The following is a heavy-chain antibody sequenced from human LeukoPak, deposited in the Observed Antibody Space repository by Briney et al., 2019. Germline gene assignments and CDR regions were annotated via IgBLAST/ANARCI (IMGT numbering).Heavy chain of an antibody. D-gene: IGHD3-22*01. J-gene: IGHJ3*02. CDR1: GGSISSSSYY. Sequence: SETLSLTCTVSGGSISSSSYYWGWIRQPPGKGLEWIGSIYYSGSTYYNPSLKSRVTISVDTSKNQFSLKLSSVTAADTAVYYCARDPFYYDSSGYHRDAFDIWGQGTMVTVSS. V-gene: IGHV4-39*07. CDR3: ARDPFYYDSSGYHRDAFDI. CDR2: IYYSGST.